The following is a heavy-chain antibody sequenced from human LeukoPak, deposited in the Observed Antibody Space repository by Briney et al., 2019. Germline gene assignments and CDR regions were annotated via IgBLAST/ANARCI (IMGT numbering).Heavy chain of an antibody. CDR2: ISTISSTI. Sequence: GGSLRLSCAASGFTFSGYSMNWVRQAPGKELEGVSYISTISSTIYYADSVKGRFTISRDNAKNSLYLQMNSLRAEDTAVYYYARVRGGNYFDYWGQGTLVTVSS. D-gene: IGHD3-16*01. V-gene: IGHV3-48*04. CDR3: ARVRGGNYFDY. CDR1: GFTFSGYS. J-gene: IGHJ4*02.